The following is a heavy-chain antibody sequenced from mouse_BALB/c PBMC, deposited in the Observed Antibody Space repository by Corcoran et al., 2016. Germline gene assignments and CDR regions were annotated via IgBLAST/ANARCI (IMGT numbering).Heavy chain of an antibody. Sequence: QVQLQQSGAELMKPGASVKISCKATGYTFSSYWIEWVKQRPGHGLELIGEILPGSGSTNYNEKFKGKATFTADTSSNTAYMQLSSLTSEDSAGYYCARKDYGNPWFAYWGQGTLVTVSA. CDR1: GYTFSSYW. D-gene: IGHD2-1*01. CDR2: ILPGSGST. V-gene: IGHV1-9*01. CDR3: ARKDYGNPWFAY. J-gene: IGHJ3*01.